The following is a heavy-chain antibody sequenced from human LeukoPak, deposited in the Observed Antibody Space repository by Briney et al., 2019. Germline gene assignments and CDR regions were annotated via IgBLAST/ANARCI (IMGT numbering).Heavy chain of an antibody. J-gene: IGHJ5*02. CDR1: GGTFSSYA. Sequence: SVKVSCKASGGTFSSYAISWVRQAPGQGLEWMGRIIPILGIANYAQKFQGRVTITADKSTSTAYMELSSLRSEDTAVYYCARLNKGSSSWYWGYNWFDPWGQGTLVTVSS. D-gene: IGHD6-13*01. CDR2: IIPILGIA. CDR3: ARLNKGSSSWYWGYNWFDP. V-gene: IGHV1-69*04.